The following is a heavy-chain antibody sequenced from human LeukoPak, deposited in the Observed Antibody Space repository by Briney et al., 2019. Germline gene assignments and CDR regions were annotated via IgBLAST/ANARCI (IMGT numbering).Heavy chain of an antibody. Sequence: SETLSLTCAVYGGSFSGYYWSWIRQPPGKGLEWIGEINHSGSTNYNPSLKSRVTISVDTSKNQFSLKLSSVTAADTAVYYFARGPGNDFWSGYYGYGGQGTLVTVSS. CDR3: ARGPGNDFWSGYYGY. D-gene: IGHD3-3*01. CDR1: GGSFSGYY. V-gene: IGHV4-34*01. J-gene: IGHJ4*02. CDR2: INHSGST.